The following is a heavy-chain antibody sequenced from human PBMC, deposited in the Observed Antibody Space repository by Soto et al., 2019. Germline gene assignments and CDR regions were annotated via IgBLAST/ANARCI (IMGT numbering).Heavy chain of an antibody. CDR1: GGSISSSSYY. CDR2: IYHIGST. Sequence: PSETLSLTCTVSGGSISSSSYYWVWVRQPPGKGLEWIGEIYHIGSTTYNPSLKSRATISVDKSKNQFSLKVTSVTAADTGVYYCAKRYDFWSGRWYGLGVWGQGTTVTVSS. CDR3: AKRYDFWSGRWYGLGV. J-gene: IGHJ6*02. D-gene: IGHD3-3*01. V-gene: IGHV4-61*05.